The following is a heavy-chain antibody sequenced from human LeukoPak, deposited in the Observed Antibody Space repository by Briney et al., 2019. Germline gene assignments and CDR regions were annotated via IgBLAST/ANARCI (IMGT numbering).Heavy chain of an antibody. CDR1: GGTFSTYA. Sequence: ASVKVSCKASGGTFSTYAIDWVRQAPGQGLEWVGGIIPIFGTANYAQKFQGRVTITADESTSTAYMELSSLRSEDTAVYYCATVPAYIAADSSSYYGMDVWGQGTTVTVSS. J-gene: IGHJ6*02. D-gene: IGHD6-13*01. V-gene: IGHV1-69*13. CDR3: ATVPAYIAADSSSYYGMDV. CDR2: IIPIFGTA.